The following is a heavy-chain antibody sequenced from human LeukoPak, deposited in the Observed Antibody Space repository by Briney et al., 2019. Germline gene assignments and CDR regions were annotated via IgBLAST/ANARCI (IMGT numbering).Heavy chain of an antibody. J-gene: IGHJ4*02. D-gene: IGHD3-22*01. CDR3: AKVHNDDSSGHIDY. Sequence: GGSLRLSCAASGFNFSSYAMSWVGQAPGKGLEWVSAISGSGGRPYYAHSVKGRFSISTDNTKNTLYLQMNSLRAEDTAVYYCAKVHNDDSSGHIDYWGQGTLVTVSS. V-gene: IGHV3-23*01. CDR2: ISGSGGRP. CDR1: GFNFSSYA.